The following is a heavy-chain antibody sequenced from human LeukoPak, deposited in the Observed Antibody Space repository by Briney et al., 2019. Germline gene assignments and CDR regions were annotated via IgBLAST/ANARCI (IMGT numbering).Heavy chain of an antibody. Sequence: PGTSLRLSCVVSGFTFSSYAMHWVRQAPGKGLVWVSRINSDGSSTTYADSVKGRFTISRENAKNTLYLQMNSLRAEATAVYYCARDGVEFYNWFDPWGQGNLVTVSS. D-gene: IGHD2-21*01. CDR3: ARDGVEFYNWFDP. J-gene: IGHJ5*02. V-gene: IGHV3-74*01. CDR1: GFTFSSYA. CDR2: INSDGSST.